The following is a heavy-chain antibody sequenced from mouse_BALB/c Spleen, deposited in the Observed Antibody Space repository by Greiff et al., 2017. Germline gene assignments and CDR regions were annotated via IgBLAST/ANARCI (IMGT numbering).Heavy chain of an antibody. V-gene: IGHV1-4*02. CDR2: INPSSGYT. CDR1: GYTFTSYT. J-gene: IGHJ3*01. D-gene: IGHD2-10*02. Sequence: QVQLQQSAAELARPGASVKMSCKASGYTFTSYTMHWVKQRPGQGLEWIGYINPSSGYTEYNQKFKDKTTLTADKSSNTAYLQLSSLTSEDTAVYYCASYGNFLAYGGQGTLVTVCA. CDR3: ASYGNFLAY.